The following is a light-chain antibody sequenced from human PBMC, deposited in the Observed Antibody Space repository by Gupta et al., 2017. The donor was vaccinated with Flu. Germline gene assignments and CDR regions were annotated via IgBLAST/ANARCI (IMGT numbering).Light chain of an antibody. CDR2: QVS. Sequence: ISCRSSQSPVHSNGDTYLSWLHQRPGQPPRLLIYQVSRRLSGVPDRFSGSGAGTDFTLRISRVEAEDLGVYYCMQAAQFPWTFGQGTTVDIK. J-gene: IGKJ1*01. V-gene: IGKV2-24*01. CDR3: MQAAQFPWT. CDR1: QSPVHSNGDTY.